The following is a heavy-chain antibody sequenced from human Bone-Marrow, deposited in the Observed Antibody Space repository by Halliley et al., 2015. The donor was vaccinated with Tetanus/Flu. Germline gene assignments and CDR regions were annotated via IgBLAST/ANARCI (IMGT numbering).Heavy chain of an antibody. CDR1: GYRFTSFG. V-gene: IGHV1-18*01. D-gene: IGHD6-19*01. J-gene: IGHJ5*02. Sequence: QLVQSGGEVKKPGASVKVSCKASGYRFTSFGITWVRQAPGQGLEWMGWISGYDGNAGYAQSLQGRVTMTTDTSTNTAYMELRSLRSDDPAVYYCAREGEKLVAGGRGGFDPWGQGTLVTVSS. CDR2: ISGYDGNA. CDR3: AREGEKLVAGGRGGFDP.